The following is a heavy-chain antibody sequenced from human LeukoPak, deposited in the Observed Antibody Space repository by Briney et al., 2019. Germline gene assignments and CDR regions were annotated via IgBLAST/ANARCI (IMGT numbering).Heavy chain of an antibody. Sequence: PGGSLRLSCAAYGFTFNSYAMHWVRQAPGKGLEWVEVISYAGSNKFYADSVKGRFTISRDNSKNTLYLQMNSLRAEDTAVYYCARDSLSGDYVTPHYYFDYWGQGTLVTVSS. CDR1: GFTFNSYA. CDR3: ARDSLSGDYVTPHYYFDY. D-gene: IGHD4-17*01. J-gene: IGHJ4*02. CDR2: ISYAGSNK. V-gene: IGHV3-30-3*01.